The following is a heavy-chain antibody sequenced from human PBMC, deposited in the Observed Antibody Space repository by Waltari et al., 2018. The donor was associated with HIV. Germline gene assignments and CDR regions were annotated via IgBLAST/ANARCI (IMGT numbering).Heavy chain of an antibody. V-gene: IGHV1-2*02. J-gene: IGHJ4*02. CDR2: ILPKSGDT. CDR1: GYTFSDSY. CDR3: TRSDGMATTLLHY. D-gene: IGHD5-12*01. Sequence: QVQLVQSGAEVKRPGASVTVSCKASGYTFSDSYMHWVRQAPGQGLEWMGWILPKSGDTRVAQEFQGRRTLTGDTSISTAYMELNRLTTDDTAVYYCTRSDGMATTLLHYWGQGTLVTVSS.